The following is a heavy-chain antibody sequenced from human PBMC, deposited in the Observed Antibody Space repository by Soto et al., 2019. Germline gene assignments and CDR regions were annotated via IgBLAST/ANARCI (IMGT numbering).Heavy chain of an antibody. D-gene: IGHD6-13*01. CDR2: IYYSGST. V-gene: IGHV4-39*01. CDR1: GGSISSSSYY. CDR3: ARQRDGGSSSWYQDPKTNFDY. J-gene: IGHJ4*02. Sequence: QLQLQESGPGLVKPSETLSLTCTVSGGSISSSSYYWGWIRQPPGKGLEWIGSIYYSGSTYYNPSLKSRVTISVDTSKNQFSLKLSYVTAADTAVYYCARQRDGGSSSWYQDPKTNFDYWGQGTLVTVSS.